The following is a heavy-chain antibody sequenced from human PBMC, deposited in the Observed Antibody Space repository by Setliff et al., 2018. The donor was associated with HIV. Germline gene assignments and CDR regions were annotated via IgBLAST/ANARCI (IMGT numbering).Heavy chain of an antibody. J-gene: IGHJ4*02. CDR3: LRGDARDY. CDR1: GFIFSSYW. CDR2: ITRSGDYM. D-gene: IGHD3-10*01. Sequence: GGSLRLSCSVSGFIFSSYWMNWVRQAPGKGLEWISSITRSGDYMYYADSVKGRFTISRDNAKNLLYLQMNTLRADDTAVYYCLRGDARDYWGQGTLVTVSS. V-gene: IGHV3-21*06.